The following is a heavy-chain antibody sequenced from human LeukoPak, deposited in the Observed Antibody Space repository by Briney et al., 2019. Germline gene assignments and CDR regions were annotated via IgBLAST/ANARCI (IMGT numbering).Heavy chain of an antibody. J-gene: IGHJ4*02. V-gene: IGHV3-23*01. CDR2: ISAGGDTT. CDR1: GFTFSSYA. D-gene: IGHD6-25*01. Sequence: GGSLRLSCAASGFTFSSYAMSWVRQAPGKGLEWVSAISAGGDTTYTADSVRGRFTISRHNSKNTLYLQMNTLTAEDTAVYYCAGISYSGTWPVGYWGQGTLVTVTA. CDR3: AGISYSGTWPVGY.